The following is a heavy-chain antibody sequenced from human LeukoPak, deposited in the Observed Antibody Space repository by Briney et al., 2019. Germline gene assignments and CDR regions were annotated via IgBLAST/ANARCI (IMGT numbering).Heavy chain of an antibody. V-gene: IGHV4-59*01. Sequence: SETLSLTCTVSGGSISSYYWSWIRQPPGKGLEWIGYIYYSGSTNCNPSLKSRVTISVDTSKNQFSLKLSSVTAADTAVYYCARRGAGAPFDHWGQGTLVTVSS. CDR1: GGSISSYY. J-gene: IGHJ4*02. CDR3: ARRGAGAPFDH. CDR2: IYYSGST. D-gene: IGHD3-16*01.